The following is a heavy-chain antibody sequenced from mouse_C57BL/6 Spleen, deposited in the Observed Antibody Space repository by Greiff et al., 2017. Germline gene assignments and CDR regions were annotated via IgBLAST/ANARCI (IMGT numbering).Heavy chain of an antibody. CDR2: IYPGSGNT. J-gene: IGHJ4*01. CDR1: GYTFTDYY. CDR3: ASQGYYDSYYAMDY. V-gene: IGHV1-76*01. Sequence: QVQLQQSGAELVRPGASVKLSCKASGYTFTDYYINWVKQRPGQGLEWIARIYPGSGNTYYNAKFKGKATLTAEKSSSTAYMQLSSLTSEDSAVXFCASQGYYDSYYAMDYWGQGTSVTVSS. D-gene: IGHD1-1*01.